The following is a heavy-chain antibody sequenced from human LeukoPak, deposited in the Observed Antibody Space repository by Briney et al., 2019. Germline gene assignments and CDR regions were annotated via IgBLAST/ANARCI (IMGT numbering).Heavy chain of an antibody. D-gene: IGHD4-17*01. V-gene: IGHV3-53*01. J-gene: IGHJ4*02. CDR3: ARDSYGDANFDS. CDR2: IYADGNT. CDR1: GFTFSSYW. Sequence: GGSLRLSCAASGFTFSSYWMSWVRQAPGRGLEWVSFIYADGNTYYADSVKGRFTISRDISKNAVYLQMNSLRAEDTAVYYCARDSYGDANFDSWGQGTLVTVSS.